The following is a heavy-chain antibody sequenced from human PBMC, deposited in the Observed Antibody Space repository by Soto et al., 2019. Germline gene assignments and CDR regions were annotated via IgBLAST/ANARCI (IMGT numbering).Heavy chain of an antibody. Sequence: HLVESGGGVVQPGKSLRLSCAASKFTFSTYDMHWVRQAPGKGLEWVAVVSYDGNKRYYADSVRGRFTITRDNYKNTVYLEMNSLRPEDTPVYFCAKGRDRNGWYYRNGNCWVQGNLVTVSS. CDR3: AKGRDRNGWYYRNGNC. CDR1: KFTFSTYD. D-gene: IGHD6-19*01. CDR2: VSYDGNKR. V-gene: IGHV3-30*18. J-gene: IGHJ4*02.